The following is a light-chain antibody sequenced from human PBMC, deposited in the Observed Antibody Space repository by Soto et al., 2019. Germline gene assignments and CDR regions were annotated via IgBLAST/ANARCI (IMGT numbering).Light chain of an antibody. V-gene: IGLV1-51*01. CDR1: SSNIGNNY. CDR2: DNN. CDR3: GTWDSSLSAEI. J-gene: IGLJ2*01. Sequence: QSVFTQPPSVSAAPGQKVIISCSGSSSNIGNNYVSWYQQLPGTAPKLLIYDNNKRPSGIPDRFSGSKSGTSATLGITGLQTGDEADYYCGTWDSSLSAEIFGGGTKLTVL.